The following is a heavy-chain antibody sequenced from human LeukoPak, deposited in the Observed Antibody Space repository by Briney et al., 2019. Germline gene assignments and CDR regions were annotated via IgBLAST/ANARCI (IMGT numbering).Heavy chain of an antibody. V-gene: IGHV4-61*02. CDR1: GGSISSGSNY. J-gene: IGHJ4*02. D-gene: IGHD4-17*01. CDR2: IYTSGST. Sequence: SETLSLTCTVSGGSISSGSNYWSWIRQPAGKGLEWIGRIYTSGSTNYNPSLKSRVTISVDTSKNQSSLKLSSVTAADTAVYYCASLDYGDYSRDYWGQGTLVTVSS. CDR3: ASLDYGDYSRDY.